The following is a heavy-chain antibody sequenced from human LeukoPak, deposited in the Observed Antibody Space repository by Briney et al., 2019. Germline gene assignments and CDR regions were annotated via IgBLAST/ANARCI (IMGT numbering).Heavy chain of an antibody. D-gene: IGHD1-26*01. J-gene: IGHJ3*02. CDR2: ISSSSSYI. Sequence: GGSLRLSCAASGFTFSSYSMNWVRQAPGKGLEWVSSISSSSSYIYYADSVKGRFTISRDNAKNSLYLQMNSLRAEDTAVYYCARGLSGSYYDAAFDIWGQGTMVTVSS. CDR3: ARGLSGSYYDAAFDI. CDR1: GFTFSSYS. V-gene: IGHV3-21*01.